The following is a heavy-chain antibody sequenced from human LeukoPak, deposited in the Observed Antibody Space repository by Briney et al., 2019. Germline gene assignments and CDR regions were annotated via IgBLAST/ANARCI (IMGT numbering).Heavy chain of an antibody. D-gene: IGHD3-16*01. V-gene: IGHV4-34*01. J-gene: IGHJ5*02. CDR3: ARGFGNVRGVT. CDR2: INHGGNT. Sequence: SETLSLTCTVSGGSISTYYWSWIRQPPGKGLEWIGEINHGGNTNYNPSLESRASLSVDTSRNQISLRLSSVTAADTAVYYCARGFGNVRGVTWGQGTLVTVSS. CDR1: GGSISTYY.